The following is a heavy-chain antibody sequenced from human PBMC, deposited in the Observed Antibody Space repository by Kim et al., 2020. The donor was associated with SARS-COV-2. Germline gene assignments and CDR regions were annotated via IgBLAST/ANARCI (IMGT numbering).Heavy chain of an antibody. CDR3: AKDVPSWSGGYYFDY. Sequence: GGSLRLSCAASGFTFSSYGMHWVRQAPGKGLEWVAVISYDGSNKYYADSVKGRFTISRDNSKNTLYLQMNSLRAEDTAVYYCAKDVPSWSGGYYFDYWGQGTLVTVSS. V-gene: IGHV3-30*18. D-gene: IGHD3-10*01. CDR2: ISYDGSNK. J-gene: IGHJ4*02. CDR1: GFTFSSYG.